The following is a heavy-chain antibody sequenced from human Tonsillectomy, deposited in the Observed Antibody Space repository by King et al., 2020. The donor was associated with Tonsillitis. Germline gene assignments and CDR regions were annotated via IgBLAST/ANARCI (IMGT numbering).Heavy chain of an antibody. Sequence: VQLVESGGGLVQPGGSLRLSCAASGFTFSSYAMSWVRQAPGKGLEWVSAISGSGGSTYYADSVKGRFTITRDNSKNTLYLQMNSLRAEDTAVYYCAKGRPIVRGVRGYFDYWGQGTLVTVSS. J-gene: IGHJ4*02. V-gene: IGHV3-23*04. CDR3: AKGRPIVRGVRGYFDY. D-gene: IGHD3-10*01. CDR1: GFTFSSYA. CDR2: ISGSGGST.